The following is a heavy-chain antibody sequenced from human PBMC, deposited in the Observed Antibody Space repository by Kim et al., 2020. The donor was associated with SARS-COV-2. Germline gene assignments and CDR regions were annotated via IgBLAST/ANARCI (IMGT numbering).Heavy chain of an antibody. J-gene: IGHJ4*02. V-gene: IGHV4-31*03. D-gene: IGHD3-10*01. CDR3: AREGLWFRELLSPYFDY. CDR1: GGSISSGGYY. CDR2: IYYSGST. Sequence: SETLSLTCTVSGGSISSGGYYWSWIRQHPGKGLEWIGYIYYSGSTYYNPSLKSRVTISVDTSKNQFSLKLSSVTAADTAVYYCAREGLWFRELLSPYFDYRGQGALVTVSS.